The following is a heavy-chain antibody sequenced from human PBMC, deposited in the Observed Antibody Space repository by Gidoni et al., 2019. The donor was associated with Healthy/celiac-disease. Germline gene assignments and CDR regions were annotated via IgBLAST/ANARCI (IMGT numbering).Heavy chain of an antibody. CDR2: IWYDGSNK. V-gene: IGHV3-33*01. D-gene: IGHD4-4*01. Sequence: QVQLVESGGGVVQPGRSLRLSCAASGFPFSRYGLHWVRLAPGKGLEWLAVIWYDGSNKYYADSVKGRFTISRDNFKNTLYLQMNSLRAEDTAVYYCARATVKGSYYYYYGMDVWGQGTTVTVSS. J-gene: IGHJ6*02. CDR1: GFPFSRYG. CDR3: ARATVKGSYYYYYGMDV.